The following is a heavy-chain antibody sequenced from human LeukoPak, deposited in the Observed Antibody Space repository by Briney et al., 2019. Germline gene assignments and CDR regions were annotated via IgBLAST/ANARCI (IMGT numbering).Heavy chain of an antibody. V-gene: IGHV3-49*03. Sequence: GGSLRLFWTPSGFSFGVYSMSWFRHAPGKGREFVGFIRSKVYGVTIQYAASVRGRFTISRDDSKSIAYLQMDSLKTEDTAMYYCTRNPYYDFCCFDYWGQGTLVTVSS. J-gene: IGHJ4*02. CDR1: GFSFGVYS. CDR3: TRNPYYDFCCFDY. CDR2: IRSKVYGVTI. D-gene: IGHD3-3*01.